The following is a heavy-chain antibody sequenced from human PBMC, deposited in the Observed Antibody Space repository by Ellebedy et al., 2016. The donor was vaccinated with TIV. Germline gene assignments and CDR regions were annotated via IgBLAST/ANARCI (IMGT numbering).Heavy chain of an antibody. CDR2: ISYDGSNK. CDR1: GFTFSSYG. CDR3: AKDGGYYDSSGHFDY. Sequence: GESLKISXAASGFTFSSYGMHWVRQAPGKGLEWVAVISYDGSNKYNADSVKGRFTISRDNSKNTLYLQMNSLRAEDTAVYYCAKDGGYYDSSGHFDYWGQGTLVTVSS. D-gene: IGHD3-22*01. J-gene: IGHJ4*02. V-gene: IGHV3-30*18.